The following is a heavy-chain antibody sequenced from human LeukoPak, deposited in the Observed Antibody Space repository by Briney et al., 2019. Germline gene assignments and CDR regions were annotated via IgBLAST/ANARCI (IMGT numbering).Heavy chain of an antibody. CDR3: ARGPSPGAAAYYYYYGMDV. D-gene: IGHD6-13*01. Sequence: GASVKVSCRASGYTFTSYAMNWVRQAPGQGLEWMGWINTNTGNPTYAQGFTGRFVFSLDTSVSTAYLQISSLKAEDTAVYHCARGPSPGAAAYYYYYGMDVWGQGTTVTVSS. J-gene: IGHJ6*02. V-gene: IGHV7-4-1*02. CDR1: GYTFTSYA. CDR2: INTNTGNP.